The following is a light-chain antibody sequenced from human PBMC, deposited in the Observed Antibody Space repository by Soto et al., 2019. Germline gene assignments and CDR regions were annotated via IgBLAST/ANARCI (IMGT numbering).Light chain of an antibody. CDR1: SSDIGGYNY. CDR2: EVT. Sequence: QSALTQPASVSGSPGQSITISCTGTSSDIGGYNYVSWYQQHPGKAPKLIIYEVTNRPSGVSNRFSGSKSGNTASLTISGLQAEDEGDYFCSSYTSSSPLVFGGGTKVTVL. V-gene: IGLV2-14*01. J-gene: IGLJ2*01. CDR3: SSYTSSSPLV.